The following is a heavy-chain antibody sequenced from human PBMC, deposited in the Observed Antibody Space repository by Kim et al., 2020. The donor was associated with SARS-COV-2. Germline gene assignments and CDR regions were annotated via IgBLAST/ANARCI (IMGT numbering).Heavy chain of an antibody. D-gene: IGHD4-17*01. CDR3: AREDDYGDKGCDY. Sequence: ADLGKGRFTISRDNAKNSLYLQMNSLRAEATAVYYCAREDDYGDKGCDYWGQGTLVTVSS. V-gene: IGHV3-11*05. J-gene: IGHJ4*02.